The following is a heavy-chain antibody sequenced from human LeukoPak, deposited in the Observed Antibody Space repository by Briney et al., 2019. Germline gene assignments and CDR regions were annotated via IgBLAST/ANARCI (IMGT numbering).Heavy chain of an antibody. CDR3: ARIFDS. V-gene: IGHV4-61*08. J-gene: IGHJ4*02. CDR1: GASVSNADYY. CDR2: IFYTGKT. Sequence: SETLSLTCTLFGASVSNADYYWGWLRQSPGKGLEWIGDIFYTGKTNYNPSLRSRVTISLDASRTQFSLKLTSVTAADTAVYYCARIFDSWGQGILVTVSP.